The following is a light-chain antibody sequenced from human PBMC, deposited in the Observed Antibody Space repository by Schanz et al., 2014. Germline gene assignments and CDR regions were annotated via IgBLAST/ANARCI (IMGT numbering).Light chain of an antibody. V-gene: IGLV1-40*01. J-gene: IGLJ2*01. CDR2: GDN. Sequence: QSVLTQPPSVSGAPGQRVTISCTGSSSNIGAGYDVHWYQQVPGTAPKVLIYGDNNRPSGVPDRFSRSKSGTSASLAITGLQAEDEAHYYCAAWDDSLNGHVVFGGGTKVTVL. CDR3: AAWDDSLNGHVV. CDR1: SSNIGAGYD.